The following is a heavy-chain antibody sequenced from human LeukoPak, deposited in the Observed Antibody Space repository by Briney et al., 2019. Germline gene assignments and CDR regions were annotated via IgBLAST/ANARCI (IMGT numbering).Heavy chain of an antibody. CDR3: ARDRGFSYGIDF. CDR2: IQQDGSEK. V-gene: IGHV3-7*04. D-gene: IGHD5-18*01. J-gene: IGHJ4*02. Sequence: PGESLRLSCAASGFTFSDYWMSWVRQAPGKGLEWVANIQQDGSEKYYVDSVKGRFTISRDNAKKSLFLQVSSLRGEDTAVYYCARDRGFSYGIDFWGQGILVTVSS. CDR1: GFTFSDYW.